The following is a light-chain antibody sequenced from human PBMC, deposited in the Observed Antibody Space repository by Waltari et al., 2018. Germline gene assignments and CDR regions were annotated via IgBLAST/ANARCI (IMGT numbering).Light chain of an antibody. J-gene: IGKJ2*01. CDR1: QSVTTN. Sequence: ETLMTHSPATLSLSPGERVTTHCRASQSVTTNLAWYQQKPGQAPRLLIYRASTRATGVPARFSGSGSGTEFTLTINALQSEDFAVYYCHQYNNWPPNTFGQGTLLEIK. CDR2: RAS. CDR3: HQYNNWPPNT. V-gene: IGKV3-15*01.